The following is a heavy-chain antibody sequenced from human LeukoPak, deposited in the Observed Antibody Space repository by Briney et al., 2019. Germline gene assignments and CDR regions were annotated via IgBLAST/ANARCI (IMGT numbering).Heavy chain of an antibody. CDR1: GGSVSSYY. J-gene: IGHJ4*02. V-gene: IGHV4-59*02. Sequence: SETLSLTCTVSGGSVSSYYWSWIRQPPGKGLEWIGYIFYSGSTNYNPSLKSRVTISVDTSRNQFSLKLSSVTAADTAVYYCARGEVGSYYDYWGQGTLVTVSS. D-gene: IGHD1-26*01. CDR3: ARGEVGSYYDY. CDR2: IFYSGST.